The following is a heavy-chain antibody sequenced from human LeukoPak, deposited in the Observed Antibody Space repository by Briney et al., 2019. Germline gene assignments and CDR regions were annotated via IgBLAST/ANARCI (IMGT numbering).Heavy chain of an antibody. D-gene: IGHD4-23*01. CDR2: TFYRSRWYN. V-gene: IGHV6-1*01. CDR3: ARGGNGNSVTLFGY. Sequence: SQTLSLTCAISGDSVSSNSAAWNWIRQSPSRGLEWLGRTFYRSRWYNDFAESVKGRITINPDTSKNDFSLQLRSVTPEDTAVYYCARGGNGNSVTLFGYWGQGTLVTVSS. CDR1: GDSVSSNSAA. J-gene: IGHJ4*02.